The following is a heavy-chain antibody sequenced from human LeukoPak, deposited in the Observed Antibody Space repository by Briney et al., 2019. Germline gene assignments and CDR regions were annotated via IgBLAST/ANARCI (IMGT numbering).Heavy chain of an antibody. CDR1: GYTFTGYY. CDR3: ARGTYYYDSSGYFDY. D-gene: IGHD3-22*01. J-gene: IGHJ4*02. CDR2: INPNSGGT. Sequence: GASVKVSCKASGYTFTGYYMHWVRQAPGQGLEWMGRINPNSGGTNYAQKFQGRLTMTRDTSISTAYMELSRLRSDDTAVYYCARGTYYYDSSGYFDYWGQGTLVTVSS. V-gene: IGHV1-2*06.